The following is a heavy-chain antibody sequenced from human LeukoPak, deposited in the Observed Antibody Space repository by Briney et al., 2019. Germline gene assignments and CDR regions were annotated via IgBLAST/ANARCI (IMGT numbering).Heavy chain of an antibody. CDR2: ISANNGDT. CDR3: ARDPPGLTLGSPGDY. D-gene: IGHD3-16*01. V-gene: IGHV1-18*04. Sequence: ASVKVSCKASGYTFTGYYIHWVRQAPGQGLQWMGWISANNGDTSYSQKLQGRVTMTTDTSTNTAYMELRSLTSDDTAVYYCARDPPGLTLGSPGDYWGQGTLVIVSS. J-gene: IGHJ4*02. CDR1: GYTFTGYY.